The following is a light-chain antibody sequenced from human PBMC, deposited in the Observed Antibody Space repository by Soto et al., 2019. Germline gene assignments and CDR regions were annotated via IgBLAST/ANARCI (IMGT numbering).Light chain of an antibody. CDR1: QSISTY. CDR3: QQSYSTPRT. Sequence: DIQMTQSPSSLSASVGDRVTITCRASQSISTYLNWYQQKVGKAPKLLIYAAYSLQRVVPSRFSGSGSGTECTLTISSLQPEDFATYYCQQSYSTPRTFGQGTKLEIK. V-gene: IGKV1-39*01. CDR2: AAY. J-gene: IGKJ2*02.